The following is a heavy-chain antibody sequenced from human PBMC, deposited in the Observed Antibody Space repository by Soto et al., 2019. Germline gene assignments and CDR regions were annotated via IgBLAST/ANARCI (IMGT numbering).Heavy chain of an antibody. CDR1: GYSFTSYW. V-gene: IGHV5-51*01. J-gene: IGHJ6*03. CDR3: ARQVTKESILDYYYYYMDV. D-gene: IGHD5-18*01. Sequence: PGESLKISCKGSGYSFTSYWIGWVRQMPGKGLEWMGIIYPGDSDTRYSPSFQGQVTISADKSISTAYLQWSSLKASDTATYYCARQVTKESILDYYYYYMDVWGKGTTVTVSS. CDR2: IYPGDSDT.